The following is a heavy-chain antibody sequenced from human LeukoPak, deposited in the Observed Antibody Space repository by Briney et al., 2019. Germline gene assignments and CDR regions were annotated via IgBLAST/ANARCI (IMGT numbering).Heavy chain of an antibody. CDR3: ARVLRTLVGATHRAEYFQH. V-gene: IGHV3-74*01. Sequence: GGSLRLSCAASGFTFSNYWMHWVRQAPGKGLVWVSRINPDGSTTNYADSVKGRFTISRDNSKNTLYLQMNSLRAEDTAVYYCARVLRTLVGATHRAEYFQHWGQGTLVTVSS. D-gene: IGHD1-26*01. J-gene: IGHJ1*01. CDR1: GFTFSNYW. CDR2: INPDGSTT.